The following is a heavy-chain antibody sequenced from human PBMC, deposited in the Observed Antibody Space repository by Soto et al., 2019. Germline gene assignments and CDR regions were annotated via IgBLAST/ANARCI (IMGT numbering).Heavy chain of an antibody. CDR1: GFTFSSYG. CDR3: ARTDYGDYGYFDY. J-gene: IGHJ4*02. D-gene: IGHD4-17*01. Sequence: GGSLRLSCAASGFTFSSYGMHWVRQAPGKGLEWVSVIYSGGSTYYADSVKGRFTISRDNSKNTLYLQMNSLRAEDTAVYYCARTDYGDYGYFDYWGQGTLVTVSS. V-gene: IGHV3-NL1*01. CDR2: IYSGGST.